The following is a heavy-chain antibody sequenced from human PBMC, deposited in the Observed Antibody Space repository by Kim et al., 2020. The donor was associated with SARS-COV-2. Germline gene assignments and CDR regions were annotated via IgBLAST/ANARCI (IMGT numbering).Heavy chain of an antibody. D-gene: IGHD3-10*01. Sequence: KFQGRGTITADESTSTAYMELSSLRSEDTAVYYCARDPYGSGSYYDYFDYWGQGTLVTVSS. J-gene: IGHJ4*02. CDR3: ARDPYGSGSYYDYFDY. V-gene: IGHV1-69*01.